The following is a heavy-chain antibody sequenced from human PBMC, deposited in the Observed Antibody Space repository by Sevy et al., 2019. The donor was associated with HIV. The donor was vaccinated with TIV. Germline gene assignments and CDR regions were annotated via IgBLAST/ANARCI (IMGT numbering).Heavy chain of an antibody. CDR1: GFTFSSYS. CDR2: ISSSSSYI. V-gene: IGHV3-21*01. CDR3: ARDLQQLVLSYHYYGMDV. Sequence: GGSLRLSCAASGFTFSSYSMNWVRQAPGKGLEWVSSISSSSSYIYNADSVKGRFTISRDNAKNSLYLQMNSLRAEDTAVYYCARDLQQLVLSYHYYGMDVWGQGTTVTVSS. J-gene: IGHJ6*02. D-gene: IGHD6-13*01.